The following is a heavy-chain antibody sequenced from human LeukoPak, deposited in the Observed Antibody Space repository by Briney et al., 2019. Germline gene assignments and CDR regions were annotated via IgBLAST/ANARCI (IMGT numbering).Heavy chain of an antibody. Sequence: SETLSLTCTVSGGSISSSSYYWGWIRQPPGKGLEWIGSIYYSGSTYYNPSLKSRVTISVDTSKNQFSLKLSSVTAADTAVYYCAREPTDYVWGSYRPPHFNWFDPWGQGTLVTVSS. J-gene: IGHJ5*02. CDR1: GGSISSSSYY. CDR2: IYYSGST. V-gene: IGHV4-39*07. CDR3: AREPTDYVWGSYRPPHFNWFDP. D-gene: IGHD3-16*02.